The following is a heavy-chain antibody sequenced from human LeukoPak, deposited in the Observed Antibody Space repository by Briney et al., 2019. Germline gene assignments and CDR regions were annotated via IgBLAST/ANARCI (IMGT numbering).Heavy chain of an antibody. D-gene: IGHD6-19*01. V-gene: IGHV3-23*02. CDR2: IRGRGGST. Sequence: PGGSLRLSCTASGFTFRSYAMIWVRQAPGEGLEVFSSIRGRGGSTFYEDSVKGRFTIYREHSRDNSKNTVYLQMNSLRDEDTAVYYCAKGLSSGWNLKGSDYWGQGTLVTVSS. CDR1: GFTFRSYA. J-gene: IGHJ4*02. CDR3: AKGLSSGWNLKGSDY.